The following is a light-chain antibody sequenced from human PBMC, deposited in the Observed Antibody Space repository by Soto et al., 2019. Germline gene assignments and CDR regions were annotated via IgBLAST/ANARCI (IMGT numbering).Light chain of an antibody. CDR3: QQANSFPIT. CDR2: AAS. J-gene: IGKJ5*01. Sequence: DIQMTQSPSSVSASVGDRVTITCRASQGISSWLVWYQQKPGKAAKLLIYAASSLQSGGPSRFSGSGSGTDFPLTISRLQPEDFATYYCQQANSFPITFGQGTRLEIK. CDR1: QGISSW. V-gene: IGKV1-12*01.